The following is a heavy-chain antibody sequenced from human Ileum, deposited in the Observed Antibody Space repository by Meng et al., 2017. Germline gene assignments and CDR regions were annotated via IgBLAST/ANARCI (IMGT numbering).Heavy chain of an antibody. J-gene: IGHJ4*02. V-gene: IGHV1-18*01. CDR3: AREGAYNGGDY. CDR1: GYTFTTYG. CDR2: MNTDKGNT. Sequence: QVQLVQSGAAVKKPGASVKVSCKASGYTFTTYGISWVRQAPGQGLEWMGWMNTDKGNTNYAQKFQGRVTMTRDTSTSTAYMELRSLRSDDTAVYYCAREGAYNGGDYWGQRTLVTVSS. D-gene: IGHD1-1*01.